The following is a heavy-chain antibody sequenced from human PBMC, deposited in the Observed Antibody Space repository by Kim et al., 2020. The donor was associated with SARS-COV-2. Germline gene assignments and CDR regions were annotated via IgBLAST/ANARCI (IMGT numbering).Heavy chain of an antibody. J-gene: IGHJ5*02. CDR3: ASAIVGATGWFDP. D-gene: IGHD1-26*01. Sequence: YSPSFQGQVPLSADKSISTAYLQWSSLKASDTAMYYCASAIVGATGWFDPWGQGTLVTVSS. V-gene: IGHV5-51*01.